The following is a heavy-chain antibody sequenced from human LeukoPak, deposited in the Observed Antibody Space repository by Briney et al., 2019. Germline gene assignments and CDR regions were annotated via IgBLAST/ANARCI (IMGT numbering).Heavy chain of an antibody. J-gene: IGHJ4*02. D-gene: IGHD3-10*01. CDR2: IRYDGSNE. CDR1: GFTLSSYG. CDR3: ARDPYYYGSGLDIDY. V-gene: IGHV3-30*02. Sequence: GGSLRLSCAASGFTLSSYGMLWVRQAPGKGLEWVAFIRYDGSNEYYADSVKGRFTISRDNSKNTLYLQMNSLRAEDTAVYYCARDPYYYGSGLDIDYWGQGTLVTVSS.